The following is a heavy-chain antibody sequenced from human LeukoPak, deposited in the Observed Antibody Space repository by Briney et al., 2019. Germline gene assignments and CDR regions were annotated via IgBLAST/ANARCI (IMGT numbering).Heavy chain of an antibody. V-gene: IGHV4-30-2*01. Sequence: SQTLSLTCAVSGGSISSGGYSWSWIRQPPGKGLEWIGYIYHSGSTYYNPSLKSRVTISVDRSKNQFSLKLSSVTAADTAVYYCARESEGSGSFDYWGRGTLVTVSS. CDR3: ARESEGSGSFDY. D-gene: IGHD3-10*01. CDR2: IYHSGST. J-gene: IGHJ4*02. CDR1: GGSISSGGYS.